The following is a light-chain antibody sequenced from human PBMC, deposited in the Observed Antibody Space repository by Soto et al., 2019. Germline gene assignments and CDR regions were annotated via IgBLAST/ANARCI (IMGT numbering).Light chain of an antibody. Sequence: EVVMTQSPATLSVSPGERATLSCRASHSVSSSLAWYQQKPGQAPRLLISGASTRAAGIPARFSGSGSGTEFTLTISSLQSEDFAVYYCQHYNNWPFTFGPGTKWISN. CDR1: HSVSSS. V-gene: IGKV3-15*01. J-gene: IGKJ3*01. CDR3: QHYNNWPFT. CDR2: GAS.